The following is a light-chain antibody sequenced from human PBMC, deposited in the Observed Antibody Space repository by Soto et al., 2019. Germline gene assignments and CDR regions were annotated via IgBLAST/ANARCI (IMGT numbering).Light chain of an antibody. CDR2: GAS. Sequence: IVKTQSPATLSVSPGDRATLSCRASQSVSSNLAWYQQKPGQAPRLLIYGASSRATGIPDRFSGSGSGTEFTLTITSLLSVYFSIYYCQQYYNWRTFGQGTKVDIK. CDR1: QSVSSN. CDR3: QQYYNWRT. J-gene: IGKJ1*01. V-gene: IGKV3D-15*01.